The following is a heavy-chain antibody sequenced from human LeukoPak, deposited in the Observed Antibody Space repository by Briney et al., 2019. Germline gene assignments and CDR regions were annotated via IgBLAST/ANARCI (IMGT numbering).Heavy chain of an antibody. CDR2: IKEDGSEK. Sequence: GGSLRLSCAASGFTFSSYWMSWVRQAPGKGLEWVATIKEDGSEKYYVDSVKGRFTISRDNAKNSLYLQMTSLRVEDTAVYYCARGGAMTTVTTYWGQGTLVTVSS. CDR1: GFTFSSYW. V-gene: IGHV3-7*05. D-gene: IGHD4-17*01. CDR3: ARGGAMTTVTTY. J-gene: IGHJ4*02.